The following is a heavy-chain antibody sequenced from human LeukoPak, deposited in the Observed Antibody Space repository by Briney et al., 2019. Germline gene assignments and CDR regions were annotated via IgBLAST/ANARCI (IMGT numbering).Heavy chain of an antibody. V-gene: IGHV3-7*01. CDR2: IKQDGSEK. D-gene: IGHD6-19*01. CDR3: AREGQWLVQYYFDY. Sequence: GGSLRLSCAASGFTFSSYWMSWVRQAPGKGLEWVANIKQDGSEKYYVDSVKGRFTISRDNAKNSLYLQMNSLRAEDAAVYYCAREGQWLVQYYFDYWGQGTLVTVSS. CDR1: GFTFSSYW. J-gene: IGHJ4*02.